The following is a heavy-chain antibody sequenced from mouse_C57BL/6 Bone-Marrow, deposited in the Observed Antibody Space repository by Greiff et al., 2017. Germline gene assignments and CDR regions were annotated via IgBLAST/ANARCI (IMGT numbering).Heavy chain of an antibody. J-gene: IGHJ1*03. V-gene: IGHV1-85*01. Sequence: VQLQQSGPELVKPGASVKLSCKASGYTFTSYDINWVKQRPGQGLEWIGWIYPRDGSTKYNEKFKGKATLTVDTSSSTAYMELHSLTSEDSAVYFCARDYGNGYWYLDVWGTGTTVTVSS. CDR1: GYTFTSYD. CDR2: IYPRDGST. D-gene: IGHD1-1*01. CDR3: ARDYGNGYWYLDV.